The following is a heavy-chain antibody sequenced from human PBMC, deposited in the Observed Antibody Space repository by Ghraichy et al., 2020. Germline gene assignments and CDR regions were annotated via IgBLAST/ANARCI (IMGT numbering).Heavy chain of an antibody. J-gene: IGHJ4*02. CDR3: ARDRGGRGGPDY. D-gene: IGHD3-16*01. Sequence: GGSLRLSCAASGFTVSRNYMSWVRQAPGKGLEWVSMIYSGGNTYYSDSVQGRFTMSRDNFKNTVSLQMDSLRAEDTDVYYCARDRGGRGGPDYWGQGTLVTGSS. CDR2: IYSGGNT. CDR1: GFTVSRNY. V-gene: IGHV3-53*01.